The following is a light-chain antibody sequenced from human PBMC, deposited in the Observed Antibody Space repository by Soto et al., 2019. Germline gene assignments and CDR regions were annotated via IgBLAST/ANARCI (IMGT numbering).Light chain of an antibody. CDR1: SSNIGNNY. CDR2: DNN. Sequence: QSVLTQPPSVSAAPGQKVTISCSRSSSNIGNNYVSWYQQLPGTAPKLLIYDNNKRPSGIPDRFSGSKSGTSATLGITGLQTGDEADYYCGTWDSSLSAGGVVFGGGTKLTVL. CDR3: GTWDSSLSAGGVV. V-gene: IGLV1-51*01. J-gene: IGLJ2*01.